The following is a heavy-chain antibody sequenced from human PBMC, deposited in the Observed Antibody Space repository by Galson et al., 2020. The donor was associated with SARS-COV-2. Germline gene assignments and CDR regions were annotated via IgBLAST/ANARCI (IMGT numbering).Heavy chain of an antibody. Sequence: KASETLSLTCTVAGGSISSYYWSWIRQPPGKGLEWIGYIYYSGSTNYNPSLTSRVTISVDTSKNQCSLKLSSVTAADTAVYYCARDRSVVITTRYYYYGMDVWGQGTTVTVSS. V-gene: IGHV4-59*12. CDR1: GGSISSYY. D-gene: IGHD3-22*01. CDR2: IYYSGST. J-gene: IGHJ6*02. CDR3: ARDRSVVITTRYYYYGMDV.